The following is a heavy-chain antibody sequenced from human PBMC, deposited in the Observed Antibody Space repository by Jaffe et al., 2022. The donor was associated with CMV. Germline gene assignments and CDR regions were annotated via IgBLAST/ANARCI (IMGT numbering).Heavy chain of an antibody. Sequence: EVQLVESGGSLVRPGGSLRLSCAVSRFSFSNYSMNWVRQAPGKGLEWVSSISRSSSHIYYADSVKGRFTISRDNARNSLYLQMNSLRAEDTAVYYCARYNNDFWSGYSGSAFYYYGMDVWGQGTTVTVSS. V-gene: IGHV3-21*01. J-gene: IGHJ6*02. CDR2: ISRSSSHI. D-gene: IGHD3-3*01. CDR3: ARYNNDFWSGYSGSAFYYYGMDV. CDR1: RFSFSNYS.